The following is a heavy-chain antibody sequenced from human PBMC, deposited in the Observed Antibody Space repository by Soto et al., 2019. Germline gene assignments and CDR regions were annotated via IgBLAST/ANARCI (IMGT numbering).Heavy chain of an antibody. V-gene: IGHV1-69*13. CDR3: ASGMYYDFWSGYFLRYFDY. CDR1: VGTFSSYA. Sequence: ASVKVSCKASVGTFSSYAISWVRQAPGQGLEWMGGIIPIFGTANYAQKFQGRVTITADESTSTAYMELSSLRSEDTAVYYCASGMYYDFWSGYFLRYFDYWG. J-gene: IGHJ4*01. CDR2: IIPIFGTA. D-gene: IGHD3-3*01.